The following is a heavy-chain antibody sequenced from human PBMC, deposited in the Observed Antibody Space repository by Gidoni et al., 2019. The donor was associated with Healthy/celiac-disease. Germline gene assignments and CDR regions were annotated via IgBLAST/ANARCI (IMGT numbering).Heavy chain of an antibody. CDR2: IIPSLGTA. V-gene: IGHV1-69*01. CDR1: GGPFSSYT. J-gene: IGHJ6*02. Sequence: QVQLVQSGAEVKKPGSSVKVSCKASGGPFSSYTISWVRPAPGQGLEWMGGIIPSLGTANYAQKFQGSVTMTADESTSTAYIELSSLRSEDTAVYYCASDRGGYYDFWRGYDSMDVWGHGTTVTVSS. D-gene: IGHD3-3*01. CDR3: ASDRGGYYDFWRGYDSMDV.